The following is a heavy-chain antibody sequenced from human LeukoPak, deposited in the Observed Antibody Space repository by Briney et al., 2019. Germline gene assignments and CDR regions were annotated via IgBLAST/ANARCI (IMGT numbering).Heavy chain of an antibody. CDR1: GGTFSSYA. D-gene: IGHD3-10*01. Sequence: ASVKVSCKASGGTFSSYAISWVRQAPGQGLEWMGGIIPIFGTANYAQKFQGRVTITADESTSTAYMELSSLRSEDTAVYYCAREHAYYYGSGAPRYFDLWGRGTLVTVSS. J-gene: IGHJ2*01. V-gene: IGHV1-69*01. CDR3: AREHAYYYGSGAPRYFDL. CDR2: IIPIFGTA.